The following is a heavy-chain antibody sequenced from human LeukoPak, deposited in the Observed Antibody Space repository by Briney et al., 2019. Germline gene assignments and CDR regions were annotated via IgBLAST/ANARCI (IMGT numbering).Heavy chain of an antibody. CDR3: ARATVEMATIGRYFQH. J-gene: IGHJ1*01. CDR1: GGTFSSYA. Sequence: GASVKVSCKASGGTFSSYAISWVRQAPGQGLEWMGRIIPILGIANYAQKFQGRVTITADKSTSTAYMELSSLRSEDTAVYYCARATVEMATIGRYFQHWGQGTLVTVSS. D-gene: IGHD5-24*01. V-gene: IGHV1-69*04. CDR2: IIPILGIA.